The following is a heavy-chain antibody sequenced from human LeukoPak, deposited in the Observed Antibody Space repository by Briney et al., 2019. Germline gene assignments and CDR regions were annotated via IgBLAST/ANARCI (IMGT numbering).Heavy chain of an antibody. CDR3: ATAIITMNYYFDY. Sequence: SETLSLTCTVSGDSISSSNYYWGWIRQPPGKGLEWIGVFHYSGDTFYNPSLKSRVTILGDTSKNQISLKLSSVTAADTAVYYCATAIITMNYYFDYWGQGTLVTVSS. V-gene: IGHV4-39*07. CDR2: FHYSGDT. D-gene: IGHD3-22*01. CDR1: GDSISSSNYY. J-gene: IGHJ4*02.